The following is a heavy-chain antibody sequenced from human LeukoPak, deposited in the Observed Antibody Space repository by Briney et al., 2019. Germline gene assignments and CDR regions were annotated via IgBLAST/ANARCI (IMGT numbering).Heavy chain of an antibody. CDR3: ARRAPRAYYGGNSDGFDY. J-gene: IGHJ4*02. V-gene: IGHV1-18*01. CDR2: ISAYNGNT. CDR1: GYTFTSYG. Sequence: ASVKVSCKASGYTFTSYGISWVRQAPGQGLEWMGWISAYNGNTNYAQKLQGRVTMTTDTSTSTAYMELRSLRSDDTAVYYCARRAPRAYYGGNSDGFDYWGQGTLVTVSS. D-gene: IGHD4-23*01.